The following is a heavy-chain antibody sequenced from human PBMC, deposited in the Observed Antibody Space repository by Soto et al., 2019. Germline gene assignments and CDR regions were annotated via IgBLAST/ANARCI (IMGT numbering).Heavy chain of an antibody. D-gene: IGHD5-12*01. CDR3: AKEIYIVTSISYDS. J-gene: IGHJ4*02. CDR2: ISGTGGSI. Sequence: GGSLRLSCAASGFTFSSYAMSWVRQAPGKGLEWVSSISGTGGSIYYADSVKGRFTISRDKSKNTLFLQMNSLRAEDTAIYYCAKEIYIVTSISYDSWGRGALVTVS. CDR1: GFTFSSYA. V-gene: IGHV3-23*01.